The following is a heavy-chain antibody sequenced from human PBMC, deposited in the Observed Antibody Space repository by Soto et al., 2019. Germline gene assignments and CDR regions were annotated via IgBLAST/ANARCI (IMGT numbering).Heavy chain of an antibody. CDR2: IYYIKTT. V-gene: IGHV4-31*03. CDR3: ARSVYP. J-gene: IGHJ5*02. CDR1: GGSISSGGYY. Sequence: QVQLQESGPGLVKPSQTLSLTCTVSGGSISSGGYYWSWIRQHPGKGLEWIGYIYYIKTTYYNPSLKSRVTLSLATSKNQFSLTLTSVTAADTAVYYCARSVYPWGQGTPVTVPS.